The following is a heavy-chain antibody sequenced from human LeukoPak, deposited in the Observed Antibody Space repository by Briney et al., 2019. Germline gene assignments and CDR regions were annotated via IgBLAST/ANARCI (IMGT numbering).Heavy chain of an antibody. Sequence: SPRSNSIYYSDSVRGRFTISRDNGNNSLYLQMNSLRAEDTAVYYCARRKLDSGSYFFDHWGQGTPVTVSS. J-gene: IGHJ4*02. CDR2: SPRSNSI. CDR3: ARRKLDSGSYFFDH. V-gene: IGHV3-48*01. D-gene: IGHD1-26*01.